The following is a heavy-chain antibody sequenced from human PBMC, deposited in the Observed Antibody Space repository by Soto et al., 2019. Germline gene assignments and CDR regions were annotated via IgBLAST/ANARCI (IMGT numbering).Heavy chain of an antibody. CDR2: INAGNGNT. Sequence: ASVKVSCKASGYTFTSYAMHWVRQAPGQRLEWMGWINAGNGNTKYSQKFQGRVTITRDTSASTAYMELSSLRSEDTAVYYCARTYRYCSSTSCPRRDDFDWLLSLYGMDVWGQGTTVTVSS. CDR1: GYTFTSYA. J-gene: IGHJ6*02. V-gene: IGHV1-3*01. D-gene: IGHD2-2*01. CDR3: ARTYRYCSSTSCPRRDDFDWLLSLYGMDV.